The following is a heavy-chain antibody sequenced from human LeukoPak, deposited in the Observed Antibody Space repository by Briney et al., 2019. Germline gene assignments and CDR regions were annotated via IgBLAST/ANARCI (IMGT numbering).Heavy chain of an antibody. CDR2: INHSGST. CDR3: ATIPPAGTGGTAFDY. Sequence: PSETLSLTCAVYGGSFSGYYWSWIRQPPGKGLEWIGEINHSGSTNYNPSLKSRVTISVDTSKNQFSLKLSSVTAADTAVYYCATIPPAGTGGTAFDYWGQGTLVTVSS. V-gene: IGHV4-34*01. CDR1: GGSFSGYY. J-gene: IGHJ4*02. D-gene: IGHD3/OR15-3a*01.